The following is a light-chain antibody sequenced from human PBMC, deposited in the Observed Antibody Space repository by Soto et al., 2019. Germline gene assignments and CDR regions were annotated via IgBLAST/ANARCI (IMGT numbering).Light chain of an antibody. V-gene: IGKV1-39*01. CDR1: QTITTY. Sequence: DIQMTQSPSSLSASVGDRVTITCRTSQTITTYLNWYQQKPGKAPKLLIYAASTLQSGVPSRFSGSGSGTDFSLTISSLQPDDFATYYCQQSYNSPLTFGGGTKVDIK. CDR3: QQSYNSPLT. J-gene: IGKJ4*01. CDR2: AAS.